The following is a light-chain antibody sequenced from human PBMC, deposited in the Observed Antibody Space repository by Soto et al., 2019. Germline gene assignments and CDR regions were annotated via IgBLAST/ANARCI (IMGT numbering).Light chain of an antibody. Sequence: SALTQPASVSGSPGQSITISCTGTSSVFGGYNYVSWYQHHPGKAPKLMVYDVSNRPSGVSSRFSGSKSGSTASLTISGLQPEDEADYYCSSYTRSSTLAFGTGTKVTVL. V-gene: IGLV2-14*03. CDR1: SSVFGGYNY. CDR3: SSYTRSSTLA. CDR2: DVS. J-gene: IGLJ1*01.